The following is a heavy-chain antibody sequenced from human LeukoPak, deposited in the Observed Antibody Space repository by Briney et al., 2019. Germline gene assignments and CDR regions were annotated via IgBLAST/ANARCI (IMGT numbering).Heavy chain of an antibody. J-gene: IGHJ4*02. CDR1: GFPFDNYG. CDR2: ISWNSGNI. V-gene: IGHV3-9*01. CDR3: AADSSSWFPVDFDF. D-gene: IGHD6-13*01. Sequence: PGRSLRLSCAASGFPFDNYGMHWVRQGPGKGLEWVSGISWNSGNIAYADSVKGRFTISRDNAKKSLYLQMNSLRPEDTALYYCAADSSSWFPVDFDFWGQGALVTVSS.